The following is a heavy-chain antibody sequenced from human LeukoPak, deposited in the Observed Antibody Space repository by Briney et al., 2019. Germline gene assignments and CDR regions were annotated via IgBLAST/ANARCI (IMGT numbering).Heavy chain of an antibody. J-gene: IGHJ4*02. Sequence: GASVKVSCKSSVYTFTGYYMHWVRQAPGQGFGWMGRIDSNSGGTNYAQNFQGRVTMTRDTSISTVYMELISLRSDDTAVYYCAREMNYDDYRTSDYWGQGTLVTVSS. V-gene: IGHV1-2*02. CDR2: IDSNSGGT. CDR1: VYTFTGYY. D-gene: IGHD4-17*01. CDR3: AREMNYDDYRTSDY.